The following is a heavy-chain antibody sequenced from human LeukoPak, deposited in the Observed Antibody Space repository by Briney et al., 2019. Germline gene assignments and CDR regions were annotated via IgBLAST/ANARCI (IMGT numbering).Heavy chain of an antibody. CDR2: INPNSGGT. Sequence: GALVKVSCKASGYTFTGYYMHWVRQAPGQGLEWMGRINPNSGGTNYAQKFQGRVTMTRDTSISTAYMELSRLRSDDTAVYYCALIQYCSSTSCSNRPFDYWGQGTLVTVSS. J-gene: IGHJ4*02. CDR1: GYTFTGYY. V-gene: IGHV1-2*06. CDR3: ALIQYCSSTSCSNRPFDY. D-gene: IGHD2-2*01.